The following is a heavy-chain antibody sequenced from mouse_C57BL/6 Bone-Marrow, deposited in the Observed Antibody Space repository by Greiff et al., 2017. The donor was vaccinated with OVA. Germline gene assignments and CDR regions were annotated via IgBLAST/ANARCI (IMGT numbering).Heavy chain of an antibody. V-gene: IGHV3-6*01. J-gene: IGHJ3*01. D-gene: IGHD2-1*01. CDR2: ISYDGSN. Sequence: EVQRVESGPGLVKPSQSLSLTCSVTGYSITSGSYWNWIRQFPGNKLEWMGYISYDGSNNYNPSLKNRISITRDTSKNQFFLKLNAVTTEDTATYYCAREGIYYGNPAWFAYWGQGTLVTVSA. CDR1: GYSITSGSY. CDR3: AREGIYYGNPAWFAY.